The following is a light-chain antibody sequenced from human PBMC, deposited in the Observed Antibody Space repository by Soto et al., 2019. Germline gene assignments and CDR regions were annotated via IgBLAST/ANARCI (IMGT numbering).Light chain of an antibody. CDR1: QSISTW. V-gene: IGKV1-5*03. Sequence: DIQMTQSPSTLSASVGDRVTITCRARQSISTWLAWFQQKPGKAPNLLIYKASSLESGVPSRFSGSGSGTEFTLTISTLQPDDFATYYCQQYNSSPLTFGGGTKVEIK. J-gene: IGKJ4*01. CDR2: KAS. CDR3: QQYNSSPLT.